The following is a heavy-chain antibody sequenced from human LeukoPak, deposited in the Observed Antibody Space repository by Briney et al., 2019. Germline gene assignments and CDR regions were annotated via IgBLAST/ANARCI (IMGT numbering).Heavy chain of an antibody. Sequence: GGSLRLSCAASGFTFSSYAMSWVRQAPGKGLEWVANIKQDGSEKYYVDSVKGRFTISRDNAKNSLYLQMNSLRAEDTAVYYCARDSAFQGSAFDIWGQGTMVTVSS. CDR1: GFTFSSYA. CDR2: IKQDGSEK. CDR3: ARDSAFQGSAFDI. V-gene: IGHV3-7*01. D-gene: IGHD3-10*01. J-gene: IGHJ3*02.